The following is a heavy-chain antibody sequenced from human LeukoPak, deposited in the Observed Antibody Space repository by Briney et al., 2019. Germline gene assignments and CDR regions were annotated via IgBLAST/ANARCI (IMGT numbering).Heavy chain of an antibody. J-gene: IGHJ6*03. D-gene: IGHD3-10*01. CDR3: ARLYGSGSYYMDV. CDR1: GFTFSSYG. Sequence: GGSLRLSCAASGFTFSSYGMSWVRQAPGKGLEWVSAISGSGGSTYYADSVKGRFTISRDNSKNTLYLQMNSLRSDDTAVYYCARLYGSGSYYMDVWGKGTTVTISS. CDR2: ISGSGGST. V-gene: IGHV3-23*01.